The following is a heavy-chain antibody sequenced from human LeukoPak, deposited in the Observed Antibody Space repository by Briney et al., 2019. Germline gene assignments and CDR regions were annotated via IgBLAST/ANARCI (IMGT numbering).Heavy chain of an antibody. Sequence: VASVKVSCKASGGTFSSYAISWVRQAPGQGLEWMGRIIPILGIANYAQKFQGRVTITADKSTSTAYMELSSLRSEDTAVYYCARDPMFGGVQGWFDPWGQGTLVTVSS. J-gene: IGHJ5*02. V-gene: IGHV1-69*04. CDR1: GGTFSSYA. CDR3: ARDPMFGGVQGWFDP. CDR2: IIPILGIA. D-gene: IGHD3-16*01.